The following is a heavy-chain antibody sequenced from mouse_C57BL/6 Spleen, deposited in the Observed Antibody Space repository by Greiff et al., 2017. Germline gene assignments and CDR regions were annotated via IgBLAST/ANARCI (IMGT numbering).Heavy chain of an antibody. J-gene: IGHJ4*01. V-gene: IGHV1-76*01. CDR3: ARYDYDAMDY. CDR1: GYTFTDYY. Sequence: VKLQESGAELVRPGASVQLSCKASGYTFTDYYINWVKQRPGQGLEWIARIYPGSGNTYYNEKFKGKATLTAEKSSSTAYMQLSSLTSEDSAVYFCARYDYDAMDYWGQGTSVTVSS. CDR2: IYPGSGNT.